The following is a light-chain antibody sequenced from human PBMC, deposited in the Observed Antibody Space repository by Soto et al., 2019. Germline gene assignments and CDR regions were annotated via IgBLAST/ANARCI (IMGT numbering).Light chain of an antibody. J-gene: IGKJ1*01. CDR1: QSVSNN. Sequence: EIVMTQSPATLSVSPGERATLSCRASQSVSNNLAWYQQKPGQAPRLLIYLASTRATGIPARFSGSGSGTDFTLTISSLEPEDLAVYYCQQRSNWPGTFGQGTKVDIK. CDR3: QQRSNWPGT. CDR2: LAS. V-gene: IGKV3-11*01.